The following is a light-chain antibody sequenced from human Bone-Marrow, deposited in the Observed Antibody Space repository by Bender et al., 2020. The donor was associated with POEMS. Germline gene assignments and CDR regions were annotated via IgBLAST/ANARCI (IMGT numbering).Light chain of an antibody. CDR3: CSYADIYTWI. Sequence: QSALTQPRSVSGSPGQSVTISCTGTTNDIGHYNYVSWYQQNPGKAPKLLIFDVSKRPSGVPDRFSGSKSRNTASLTISGLQAEDEADYYCCSYADIYTWIFGGGTKLAVL. V-gene: IGLV2-11*01. CDR1: TNDIGHYNY. CDR2: DVS. J-gene: IGLJ2*01.